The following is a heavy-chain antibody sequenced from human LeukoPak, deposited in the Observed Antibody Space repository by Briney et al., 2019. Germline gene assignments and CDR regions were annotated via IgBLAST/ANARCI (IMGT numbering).Heavy chain of an antibody. J-gene: IGHJ5*02. V-gene: IGHV1-18*01. Sequence: ASVKVSCKASGYTFTSYGISWVRQAPGQGLEWMGWISAHNGNTNYEQKLQGRVTMTTDTSTSTAYMELRSLRSEDTAVYYCARGFVVGATDWFDPWGQGTLVTVSS. CDR3: ARGFVVGATDWFDP. CDR2: ISAHNGNT. CDR1: GYTFTSYG. D-gene: IGHD1-26*01.